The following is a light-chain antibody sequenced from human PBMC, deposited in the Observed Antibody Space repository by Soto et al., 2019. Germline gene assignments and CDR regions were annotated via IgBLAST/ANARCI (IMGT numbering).Light chain of an antibody. J-gene: IGLJ2*01. CDR3: AAWDDSLNGPI. CDR1: SSNIGSNT. CDR2: SNN. V-gene: IGLV1-44*01. Sequence: QSVLTQPSSVSGTPGQRVTISCSGSSSNIGSNTVAWYQQLPGTAPKLLIYSNNQRPSGVPDRFSGSKSGTSASLAISGLQSEDEADYYCAAWDDSLNGPIFGGGTKLTVL.